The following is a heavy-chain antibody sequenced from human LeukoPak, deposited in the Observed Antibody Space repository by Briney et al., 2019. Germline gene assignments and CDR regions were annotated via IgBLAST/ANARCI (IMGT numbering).Heavy chain of an antibody. V-gene: IGHV1-2*02. J-gene: IGHJ4*02. Sequence: GASVKVSCKAFGYTFTNFGVSWVRQVPGQGLEWMGWINPNSGGTNYAQKFQGRVTMTRDTSISTAYMELSRLRSDDTAVYYCARDPGGGYFDYWGQGTLVTVSS. CDR2: INPNSGGT. CDR3: ARDPGGGYFDY. CDR1: GYTFTNFG.